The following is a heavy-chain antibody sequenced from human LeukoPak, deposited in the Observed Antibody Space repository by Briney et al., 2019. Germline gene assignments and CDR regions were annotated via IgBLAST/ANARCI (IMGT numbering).Heavy chain of an antibody. J-gene: IGHJ4*02. CDR2: IYYSGST. D-gene: IGHD3-22*01. Sequence: SETLSLTCAVSGGSISSSSYYWGWIRQPPGKGLEWIGSIYYSGSTYYNPSLKSRVTISVDTSKNQFSLKLSSVTAADTAVYYCARRIRYDYDSSGYPIDYWGQGTLVTVSS. V-gene: IGHV4-39*01. CDR3: ARRIRYDYDSSGYPIDY. CDR1: GGSISSSSYY.